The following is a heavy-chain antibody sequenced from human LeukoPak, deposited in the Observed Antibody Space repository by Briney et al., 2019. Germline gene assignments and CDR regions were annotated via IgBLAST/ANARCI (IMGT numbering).Heavy chain of an antibody. J-gene: IGHJ4*02. CDR2: ISPSGGGT. Sequence: ASVKVSFKASGYTFTGYYIHWVRQAPGQGLEWMGWISPSGGGTKYAQKFQGRVTMTRDTSINTAYMELSRLTSDDTAVYFCARRYCRGGSCYPDYWGQGTLVTVSS. CDR3: ARRYCRGGSCYPDY. CDR1: GYTFTGYY. V-gene: IGHV1-2*02. D-gene: IGHD2-15*01.